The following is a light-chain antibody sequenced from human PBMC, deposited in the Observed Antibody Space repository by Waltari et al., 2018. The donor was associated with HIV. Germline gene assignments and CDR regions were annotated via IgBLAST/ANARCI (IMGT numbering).Light chain of an antibody. CDR1: SSDVGGSTF. V-gene: IGLV2-14*01. Sequence: QSALTQPASVSGSPGQSITISCTGTSSDVGGSTFVSWYQQHPGKAPKLMISEVSNRPSGVSNRFSGSKSGNTASLTISGLQAEDEADYSCSSYTSSSTVVFGGGTKLTVL. J-gene: IGLJ2*01. CDR2: EVS. CDR3: SSYTSSSTVV.